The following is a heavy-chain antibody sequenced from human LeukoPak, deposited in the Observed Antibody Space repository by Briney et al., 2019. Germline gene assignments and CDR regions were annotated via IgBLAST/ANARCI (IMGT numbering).Heavy chain of an antibody. V-gene: IGHV3-30*02. Sequence: VGSLKLSRAASLFTFSSYGMHWVGQAPGKGVEGVAFIRYDASNKYYADSLVGRFTISRDNSKNTLFLQMNSLRAEDTAIYYCAKDPPSYGSGSYYPTLDYWGQGTLVTVSS. CDR3: AKDPPSYGSGSYYPTLDY. J-gene: IGHJ4*02. CDR1: LFTFSSYG. D-gene: IGHD3-10*01. CDR2: IRYDASNK.